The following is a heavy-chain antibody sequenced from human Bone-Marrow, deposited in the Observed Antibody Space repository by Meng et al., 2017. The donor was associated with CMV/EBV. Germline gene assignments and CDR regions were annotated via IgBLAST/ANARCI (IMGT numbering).Heavy chain of an antibody. CDR1: GFIFDDHA. Sequence: GESLKISCAASGFIFDDHAMHWVRQAPGKGLEWVSSISSSSSYIYYADSVKGRFTISRDNAKNSLYLQMNSLRAEDTAVYYCARDRLRGVVVPAATLNWFDPWGQGTLVTVSS. V-gene: IGHV3-21*01. D-gene: IGHD2-2*01. CDR2: ISSSSSYI. CDR3: ARDRLRGVVVPAATLNWFDP. J-gene: IGHJ5*02.